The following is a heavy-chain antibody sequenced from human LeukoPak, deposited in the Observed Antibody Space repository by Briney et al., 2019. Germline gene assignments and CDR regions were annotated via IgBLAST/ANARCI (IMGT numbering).Heavy chain of an antibody. D-gene: IGHD2-2*02. CDR1: GGSISSYY. Sequence: SETLSLTCTVSGGSISSYYWSWIRQPPGKGLEWIGYIYYSGSTNYNPSLKSRVTISVDTSKNQFSLKLSSVTAADTAVYYCARDLALGYCSSTSCYMVDYWGQGTLVTVSS. CDR3: ARDLALGYCSSTSCYMVDY. J-gene: IGHJ4*02. V-gene: IGHV4-59*01. CDR2: IYYSGST.